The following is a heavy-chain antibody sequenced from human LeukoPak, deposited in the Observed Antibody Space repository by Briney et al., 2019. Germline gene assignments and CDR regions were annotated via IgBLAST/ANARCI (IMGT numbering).Heavy chain of an antibody. V-gene: IGHV3-30*02. CDR2: IRYDGSNK. D-gene: IGHD2-2*01. CDR3: ARDRSTSCCHYYYYYMDV. J-gene: IGHJ6*03. Sequence: GGSLRLSCAASGFTFSSYGMHWVRQAPGKGLEWVAFIRYDGSNKYYADSVKGRFTISRDNSKNTLYLQMNSLRAEDTAVYYCARDRSTSCCHYYYYYMDVWGKGTTVTVSS. CDR1: GFTFSSYG.